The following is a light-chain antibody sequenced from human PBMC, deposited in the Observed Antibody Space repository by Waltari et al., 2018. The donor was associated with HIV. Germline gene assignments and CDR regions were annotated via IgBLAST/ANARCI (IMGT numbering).Light chain of an antibody. Sequence: QSALTQPPSASGSPAQSVTIPCTGTSTDVGGYNYVPWYQQHPGKAPKLMIYEVSKRPSGVPDRFSGSKSGNTASLTVSGLQAEDEADYYCSSYAGSNSVVFGGGTKLTVL. V-gene: IGLV2-8*01. CDR2: EVS. CDR1: STDVGGYNY. CDR3: SSYAGSNSVV. J-gene: IGLJ2*01.